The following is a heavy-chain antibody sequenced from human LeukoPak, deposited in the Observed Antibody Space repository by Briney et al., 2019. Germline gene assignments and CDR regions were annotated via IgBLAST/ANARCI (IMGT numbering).Heavy chain of an antibody. D-gene: IGHD1-1*01. V-gene: IGHV4-34*01. CDR2: INHDGST. Sequence: SETLSLTCAVYGGSFSGFYWTWIRQPPGKGLEWIGEINHDGSTNHNPSLKSRVTISVDTSKNQFSLRLSSVTAADTAVYYCARGPLQRERPFDSWSQGTLVTVSS. CDR3: ARGPLQRERPFDS. J-gene: IGHJ4*02. CDR1: GGSFSGFY.